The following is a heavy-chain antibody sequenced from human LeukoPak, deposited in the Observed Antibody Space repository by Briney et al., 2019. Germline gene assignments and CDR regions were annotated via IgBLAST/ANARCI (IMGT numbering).Heavy chain of an antibody. CDR2: IYYSGST. D-gene: IGHD6-13*01. J-gene: IGHJ6*02. V-gene: IGHV4-59*01. CDR3: ARVFDSISCYGVYYYYYGMDV. Sequence: SETLSFTCTVSGGSISSYYWSWIRQPPGKGLEWIGYIYYSGSTNYNPSLKSRVTISVDTSKNQSSLKLSSVTSADTAVYYCARVFDSISCYGVYYYYYGMDVWGQGPTVTVSS. CDR1: GGSISSYY.